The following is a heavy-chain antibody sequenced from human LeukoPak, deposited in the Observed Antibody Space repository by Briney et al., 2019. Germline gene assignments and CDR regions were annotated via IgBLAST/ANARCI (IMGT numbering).Heavy chain of an antibody. CDR1: GGTFSSYA. Sequence: ASVKVSCKASGGTFSSYAISWVRQAPGQGLEWMGGIIPIFGTANYAQKFQGRVTITADESTSTAYMELGSLRSEDTAVYYCARERLRPTLPYYYYGMDVWGQGTTVTVSS. V-gene: IGHV1-69*13. CDR2: IIPIFGTA. D-gene: IGHD4-17*01. CDR3: ARERLRPTLPYYYYGMDV. J-gene: IGHJ6*02.